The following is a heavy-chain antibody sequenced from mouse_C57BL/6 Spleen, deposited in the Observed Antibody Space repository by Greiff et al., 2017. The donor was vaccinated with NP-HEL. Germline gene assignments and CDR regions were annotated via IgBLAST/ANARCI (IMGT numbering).Heavy chain of an antibody. J-gene: IGHJ4*01. D-gene: IGHD1-1*01. CDR1: GYTFTGYW. CDR2: ILPGSGST. CDR3: ARFTTVVATGDYAMDY. Sequence: VQLQQSGAELMKPGASVKLSCKATGYTFTGYWIEWVKQRPGHGLEWIGEILPGSGSTNYNEKFKGKATFTADTSSNTAYMQLSSLTTEDSAIYYCARFTTVVATGDYAMDYWGQGTSVTVSS. V-gene: IGHV1-9*01.